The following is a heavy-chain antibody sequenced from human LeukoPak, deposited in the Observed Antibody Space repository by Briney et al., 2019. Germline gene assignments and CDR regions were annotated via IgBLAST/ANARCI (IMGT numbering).Heavy chain of an antibody. J-gene: IGHJ4*02. CDR1: GFTFSSYG. Sequence: GGSLRLSCAASGFTFSSYGMHWVRQAPGKGLEWAAVISYDGSNKYYADSVKGRFTISRDNSKNTLYLQMNSLRAEDTAVYYCAKPLRRVVVTAIDYWGQGTLVTVSS. CDR3: AKPLRRVVVTAIDY. CDR2: ISYDGSNK. V-gene: IGHV3-30*18. D-gene: IGHD2-21*02.